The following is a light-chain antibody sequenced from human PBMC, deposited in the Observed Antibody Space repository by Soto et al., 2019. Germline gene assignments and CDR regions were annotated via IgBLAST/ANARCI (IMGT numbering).Light chain of an antibody. Sequence: EIVLTQSPATLSLSPGERATLSCRASQSVSSYLAWYQQKPGQTPRLLIFGASNRAAGIPARFSGSGSGTDFTLTISRLEPEDFAVYYCQQYGSSLWTFGQGTKVDI. CDR3: QQYGSSLWT. J-gene: IGKJ1*01. CDR2: GAS. CDR1: QSVSSY. V-gene: IGKV3-20*01.